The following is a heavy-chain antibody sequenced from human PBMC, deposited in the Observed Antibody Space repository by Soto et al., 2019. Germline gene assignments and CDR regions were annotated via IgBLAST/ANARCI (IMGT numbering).Heavy chain of an antibody. CDR1: GFTFSSYS. CDR3: ARDKGSGYDNYFDY. Sequence: GGSLRLSCAASGFTFSSYSMNWVRQAPGKGLEWVSYISSSSSTIYYADSVKGRFTISRDNAKNSLYLQMNSLRAEDTAVYYYARDKGSGYDNYFDYWGQGTLVTVSS. J-gene: IGHJ4*02. D-gene: IGHD5-12*01. CDR2: ISSSSSTI. V-gene: IGHV3-48*01.